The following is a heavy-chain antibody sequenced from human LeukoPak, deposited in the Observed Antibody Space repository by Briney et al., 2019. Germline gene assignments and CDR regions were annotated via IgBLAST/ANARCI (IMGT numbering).Heavy chain of an antibody. J-gene: IGHJ4*02. V-gene: IGHV3-64*01. CDR1: GFTFSDYA. CDR2: ISTDGRGT. D-gene: IGHD3-22*01. CDR3: ATYFDSSYGY. Sequence: GGSLRLSCAASGFTFSDYAMHWVRQAPGKGLEYVSAISTDGRGTYYANSVRGRFTISRDNSKNTPYLQMGSLRVEDMAVYYCATYFDSSYGYWGQGTLVTVSS.